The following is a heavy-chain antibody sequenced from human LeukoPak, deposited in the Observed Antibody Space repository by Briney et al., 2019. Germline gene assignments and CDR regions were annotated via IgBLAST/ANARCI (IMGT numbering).Heavy chain of an antibody. CDR1: GFTFSSYW. J-gene: IGHJ3*02. D-gene: IGHD1-26*01. Sequence: GGSLRLSCAASGFTFSSYWMSWVRQAPGKGLEWVANIKQDGSDKYYVDSVKGRFPISRDNAKNSLYLQMNSLRAEDTAVYYCARVSGSYGGAFDIWGQGTMVTVSS. CDR3: ARVSGSYGGAFDI. V-gene: IGHV3-7*01. CDR2: IKQDGSDK.